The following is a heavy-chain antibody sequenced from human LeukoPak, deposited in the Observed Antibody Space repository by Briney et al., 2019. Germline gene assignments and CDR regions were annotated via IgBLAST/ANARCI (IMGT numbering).Heavy chain of an antibody. CDR3: ARGRSGYEAFDY. Sequence: PGGSLRLSCAASGFTFSSYAMHWVRQAPGKGLEWVAVISYDGSNKYYADSVKGRFTISRDNSKNTLYLQMNSLRAEDTAVYYCARGRSGYEAFDYWGQGTLVTVSS. D-gene: IGHD3-3*01. V-gene: IGHV3-30-3*01. CDR1: GFTFSSYA. J-gene: IGHJ4*02. CDR2: ISYDGSNK.